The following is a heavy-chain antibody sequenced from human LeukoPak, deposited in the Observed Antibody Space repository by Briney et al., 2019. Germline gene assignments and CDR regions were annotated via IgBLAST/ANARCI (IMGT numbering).Heavy chain of an antibody. J-gene: IGHJ4*02. CDR3: ARDVDDYTSSSSRPLGL. D-gene: IGHD5/OR15-5a*01. V-gene: IGHV1-69*13. CDR1: GGTFTTYS. CDR2: IIPLAGAP. Sequence: SVKVSCKASGGTFTTYSLSWVRQAPGQGLEWMGGIIPLAGAPDYAQKFQGRLTISADDYTKKVYMELASLTSEDTAVYYCARDVDDYTSSSSRPLGLWGQGTLVTVSS.